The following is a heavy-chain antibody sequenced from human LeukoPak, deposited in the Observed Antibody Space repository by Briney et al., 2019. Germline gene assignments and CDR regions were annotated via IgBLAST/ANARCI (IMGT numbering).Heavy chain of an antibody. CDR1: GFTFSSYA. Sequence: PGGSLRLSCAASGFTFSSYAMSWARQAPGKGLEWVSAISGSGGSTYYADSVKGRFTISRDNSKNTLYLQMNSLRAEDTAVYYCAKASWALRDGYSTPHFDYWGQGTLVTVSS. J-gene: IGHJ4*02. D-gene: IGHD5-24*01. CDR3: AKASWALRDGYSTPHFDY. V-gene: IGHV3-23*01. CDR2: ISGSGGST.